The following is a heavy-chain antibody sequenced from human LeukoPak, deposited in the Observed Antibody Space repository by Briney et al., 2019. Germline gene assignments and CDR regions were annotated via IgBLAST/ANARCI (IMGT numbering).Heavy chain of an antibody. J-gene: IGHJ3*02. CDR3: ARDYCSSTSCPDAFDI. V-gene: IGHV1-18*01. Sequence: RASVEVSCKTSGYTFSSYGISWVRQAPGQGLEWMGWISGYNGNIKYAQKFQGRLTLTTDPSTTTAYMELRSLKSDDTAVYYCARDYCSSTSCPDAFDIWGQGTMVTVSS. CDR2: ISGYNGNI. CDR1: GYTFSSYG. D-gene: IGHD2-2*01.